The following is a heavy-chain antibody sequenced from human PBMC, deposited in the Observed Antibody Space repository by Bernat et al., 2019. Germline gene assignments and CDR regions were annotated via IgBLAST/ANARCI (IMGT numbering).Heavy chain of an antibody. CDR3: ARQHWVRRGILTYYYYGIDV. V-gene: IGHV4-39*01. Sequence: QLQLQESGPGLVKPSETLSLTCTVSGGSISRSSYYWGWIRQPPGKGLEWIGSIYYSGSTYYNPSLKSRVPIPVDTSKDQFSLKLSSVAAADTAVYYCARQHWVRRGILTYYYYGIDVWGQGTPGTVSS. CDR1: GGSISRSSYY. D-gene: IGHD3-10*01. J-gene: IGHJ6*02. CDR2: IYYSGST.